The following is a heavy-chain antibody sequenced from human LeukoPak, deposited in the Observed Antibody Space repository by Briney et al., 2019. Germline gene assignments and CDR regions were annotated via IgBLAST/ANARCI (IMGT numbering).Heavy chain of an antibody. CDR3: ANGCSSTTCFLGEFDY. J-gene: IGHJ4*02. V-gene: IGHV3-23*01. CDR2: ISGSGGGT. Sequence: PGGSLRLSCAVSGFIFSNYGMSWVRQAPGKGLEWVSSISGSGGGTYYADSVKGRFTISRDNSRNTLYLQMSSLRAGDTAVYYCANGCSSTTCFLGEFDYWGQGTLVTVSS. D-gene: IGHD2-2*01. CDR1: GFIFSNYG.